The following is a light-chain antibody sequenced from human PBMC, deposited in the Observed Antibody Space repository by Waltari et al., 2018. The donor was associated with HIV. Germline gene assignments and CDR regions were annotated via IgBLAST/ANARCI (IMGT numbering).Light chain of an antibody. CDR3: CSYAGRYTYV. J-gene: IGLJ1*01. Sequence: QSALTQPPSVSGSPGQSVTISCTGTSSDVGGYNYVSWYQRHPDPAPKIMIYDVTKRPSGVPDRFSASKSGNTASLTISGLQAEDEADYYCCSYAGRYTYVFGTGTKVTVL. CDR2: DVT. V-gene: IGLV2-11*01. CDR1: SSDVGGYNY.